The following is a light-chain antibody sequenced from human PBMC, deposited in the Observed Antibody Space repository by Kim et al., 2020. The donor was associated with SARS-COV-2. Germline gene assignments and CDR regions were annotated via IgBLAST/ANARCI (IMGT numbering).Light chain of an antibody. CDR2: LGS. Sequence: PASISCRSSQSLLHSNGYNYLDWYLQKPGQSPQLLIYLGSNRASGVPDRFSGSGSGTDITLKISRVEAEDVGVYYCMQALQTPPYSFGQGTKLEI. V-gene: IGKV2-28*01. CDR3: MQALQTPPYS. J-gene: IGKJ2*03. CDR1: QSLLHSNGYNY.